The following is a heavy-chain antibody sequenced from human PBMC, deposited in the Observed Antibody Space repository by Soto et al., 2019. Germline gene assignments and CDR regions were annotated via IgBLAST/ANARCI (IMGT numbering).Heavy chain of an antibody. D-gene: IGHD3-3*01. CDR2: INHSGST. CDR3: ARAGSVFWSGYYYDY. Sequence: SETLSLTCAVYGGSFSGYYWSWIRQPPGKGLEWIGEINHSGSTSYNPSLKSRVTISVDTSKNKFSLKLSFVTAADTAVYYCARAGSVFWSGYYYDYWGQGTLVTVSS. CDR1: GGSFSGYY. J-gene: IGHJ4*02. V-gene: IGHV4-34*01.